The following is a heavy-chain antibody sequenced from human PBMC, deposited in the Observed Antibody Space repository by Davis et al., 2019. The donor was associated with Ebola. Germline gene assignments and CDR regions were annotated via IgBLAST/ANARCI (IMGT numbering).Heavy chain of an antibody. CDR2: INHSGST. CDR1: GGSFSGYY. J-gene: IGHJ5*02. CDR3: ARRPISSSWYGGVWGWFDP. D-gene: IGHD6-13*01. Sequence: SETLSLTCAVYGGSFSGYYWSWIRQPPGKGLEWIGAINHSGSTNYNPSLKSRVTISVETSKNQFSLKLSSVTAADTAVYYCARRPISSSWYGGVWGWFDPWGQGTLVTVSS. V-gene: IGHV4-34*01.